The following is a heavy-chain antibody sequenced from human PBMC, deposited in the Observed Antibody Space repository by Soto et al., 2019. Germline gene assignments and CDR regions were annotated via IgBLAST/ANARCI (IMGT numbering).Heavy chain of an antibody. D-gene: IGHD6-13*01. CDR2: ISSSGSTI. J-gene: IGHJ3*02. CDR1: GFTFSDYY. CDR3: ARAEEGGSSWDYAFDI. V-gene: IGHV3-11*01. Sequence: GGSLRLSCAASGFTFSDYYMSWIRQAPGKGLEWVSYISSSGSTIYYADSVKGRFTISRDNAKNSLYLQMNSLRAEDTAVYYCARAEEGGSSWDYAFDIWGQGTMVTVSS.